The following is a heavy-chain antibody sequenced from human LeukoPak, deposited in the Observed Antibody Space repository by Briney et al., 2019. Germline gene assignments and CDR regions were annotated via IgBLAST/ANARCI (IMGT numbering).Heavy chain of an antibody. CDR1: GGSISSSSYY. V-gene: IGHV4-39*07. J-gene: IGHJ3*02. CDR2: IYYSGST. CDR3: ARRFSKRAFDI. D-gene: IGHD2/OR15-2a*01. Sequence: PSETLSLTCTVSGGSISSSSYYWGWIRQPPGKGLEWIGSIYYSGSTYYNPSLKSRVTISVDTSKNQFSLKLSSVTAADTAVYYCARRFSKRAFDIGGQGTMVPVSS.